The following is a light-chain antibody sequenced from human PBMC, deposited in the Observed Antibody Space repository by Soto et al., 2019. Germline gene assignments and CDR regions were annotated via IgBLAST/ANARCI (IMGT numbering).Light chain of an antibody. V-gene: IGKV1-17*01. CDR1: QGIRID. CDR2: GAS. J-gene: IGKJ2*01. CDR3: LQHNSYPPT. Sequence: DIQMTQSPSSLSASVGDRVTITCRASQGIRIDLGWYQQKPGKAPKRLIYGASSLQSGVPSRFSGSGSGTEFTLTISSLQPEDSATYFCLQHNSYPPTFGRGTKLEIK.